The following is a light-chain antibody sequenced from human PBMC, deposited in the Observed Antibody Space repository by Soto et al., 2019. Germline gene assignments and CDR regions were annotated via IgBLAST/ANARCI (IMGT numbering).Light chain of an antibody. J-gene: IGKJ1*01. V-gene: IGKV1-5*01. CDR3: QQYNIYSWT. CDR2: DAS. CDR1: QSINTC. Sequence: DIQMTQSRSTLSASVGDRVTITCRASQSINTCLAWYQRKPGKAPKLLIFDASTLESGVPSRFSGSGSGTEFTLTISSLQPDDFATYYCQQYNIYSWTFGQGTKVEVK.